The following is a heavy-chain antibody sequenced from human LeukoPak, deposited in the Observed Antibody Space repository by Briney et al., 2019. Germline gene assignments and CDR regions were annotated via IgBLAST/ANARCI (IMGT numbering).Heavy chain of an antibody. Sequence: KTGGSLRLSCAASGFTFSSYSMNWVRQAPGKGLEWVSSISSSSSYIYYADSVKGRFTISRDNAKNSLYLQMNSLRAEDTAVYYCARDGTRSPYYYYGMDVWGQGTTVTVSS. D-gene: IGHD6-13*01. CDR2: ISSSSSYI. V-gene: IGHV3-21*01. J-gene: IGHJ6*02. CDR1: GFTFSSYS. CDR3: ARDGTRSPYYYYGMDV.